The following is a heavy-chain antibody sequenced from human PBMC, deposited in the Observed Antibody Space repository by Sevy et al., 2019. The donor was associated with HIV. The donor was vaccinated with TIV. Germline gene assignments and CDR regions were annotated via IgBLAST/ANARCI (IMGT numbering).Heavy chain of an antibody. CDR2: IYYSGST. D-gene: IGHD2-21*01. CDR1: GGSISSDY. J-gene: IGHJ4*02. CDR3: ARAGVIRDESGFDFDD. Sequence: SETLSLTCTVSGGSISSDYWSWIRQPPGQGLEWIGHIYYSGSTNYKPSLRSRVTISVDTSKNQFSLKLSPVTAADTAVDYCARAGVIRDESGFDFDDWGQGTLVTVSS. V-gene: IGHV4-59*13.